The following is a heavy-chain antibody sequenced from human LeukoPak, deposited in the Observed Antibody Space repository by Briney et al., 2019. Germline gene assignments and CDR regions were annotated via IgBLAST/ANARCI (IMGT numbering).Heavy chain of an antibody. V-gene: IGHV3-30*02. CDR1: GFTFSNYG. D-gene: IGHD2-15*01. J-gene: IGHJ4*02. CDR3: AKSYCSGGSCFSDY. Sequence: GGSLRLSCAASGFTFSNYGMHWVRQAPGKGLEWVALIRYDGSNKYYADSVKGQFTISSDNSKNTLYLQMNSLRAEDTAVYYCAKSYCSGGSCFSDYWGQGTLVTVSS. CDR2: IRYDGSNK.